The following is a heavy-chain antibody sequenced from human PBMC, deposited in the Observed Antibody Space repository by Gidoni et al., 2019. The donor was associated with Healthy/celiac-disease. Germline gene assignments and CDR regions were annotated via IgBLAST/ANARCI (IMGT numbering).Heavy chain of an antibody. Sequence: EVQLVESGGGLVKPGGSLRLSCAASGFTLSSYSLNWVRQAPGKGMEWVSSISSSSSYIYYADSVKGRFTISRDNAKNSLYLQMNSLRAEDTAVYYCARDHEAAGPGDYWGQGTLVTVSS. D-gene: IGHD6-13*01. CDR1: GFTLSSYS. V-gene: IGHV3-21*01. CDR3: ARDHEAAGPGDY. J-gene: IGHJ4*02. CDR2: ISSSSSYI.